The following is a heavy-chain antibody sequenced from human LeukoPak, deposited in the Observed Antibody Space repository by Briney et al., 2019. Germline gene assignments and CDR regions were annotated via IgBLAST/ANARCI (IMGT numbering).Heavy chain of an antibody. Sequence: SEPLSLTCTVSGYSITSAYYWGWIRPRPGKGLEWIGRFFLKGSTYYNPSLKSRVTISVDTSKNQFSLTLSSVTAADTAVYYCARVARCTSCFDVDYWGQGTLVTVSS. J-gene: IGHJ4*02. CDR3: ARVARCTSCFDVDY. CDR2: FFLKGST. V-gene: IGHV4-38-2*02. CDR1: GYSITSAYY. D-gene: IGHD2-2*01.